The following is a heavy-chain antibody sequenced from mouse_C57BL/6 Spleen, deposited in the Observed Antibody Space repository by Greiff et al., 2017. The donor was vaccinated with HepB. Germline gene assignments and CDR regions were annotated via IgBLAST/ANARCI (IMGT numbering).Heavy chain of an antibody. D-gene: IGHD2-1*01. J-gene: IGHJ1*03. Sequence: QVQLQQSGPGLVAPSQSLSITCTVSGFSLTSYGVLWVRQPPGKGLEWLVVIWSDGSTTYNSALKSRLSICKDNSKSQVFLKMNSLQTDDTAMYYCARHNGNYWYFDVWGTGTTVTVSS. CDR2: IWSDGST. CDR3: ARHNGNYWYFDV. V-gene: IGHV2-6-1*01. CDR1: GFSLTSYG.